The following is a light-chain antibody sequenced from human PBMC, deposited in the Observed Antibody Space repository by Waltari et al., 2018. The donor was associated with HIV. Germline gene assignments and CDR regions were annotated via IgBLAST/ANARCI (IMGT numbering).Light chain of an antibody. J-gene: IGLJ3*02. V-gene: IGLV3-21*02. CDR1: NIGTKN. CDR2: ADS. Sequence: SYVLTQPPSVSVAPGQTARITCGGNNIGTKNMHWYQQRPGQAPVLVVSADSDRPSDIPGRFSGSNSANTATLSISMVEAGDEADYYCQVWDYNSDRWVFGGGTKLTVL. CDR3: QVWDYNSDRWV.